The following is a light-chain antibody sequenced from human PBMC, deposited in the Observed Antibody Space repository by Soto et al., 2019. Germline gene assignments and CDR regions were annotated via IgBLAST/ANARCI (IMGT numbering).Light chain of an antibody. Sequence: QSVLTQPPSASGSPGQSVTISCTGTKNDIGVYDFVSWYQHHPGKAPRLIIYEVVQRPSGVPDRFSGSKSGNTASLTVSGLQAADEAAYFCKSYAGSNTYVFGSGTKLTVL. J-gene: IGLJ1*01. CDR3: KSYAGSNTYV. CDR2: EVV. V-gene: IGLV2-8*01. CDR1: KNDIGVYDF.